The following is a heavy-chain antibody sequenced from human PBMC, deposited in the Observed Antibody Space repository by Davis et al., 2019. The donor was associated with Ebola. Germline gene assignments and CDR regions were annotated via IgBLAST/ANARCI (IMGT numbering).Heavy chain of an antibody. CDR1: GGTFSSYA. V-gene: IGHV1-69*13. Sequence: AASVKVSCKASGGTFSSYAISWVRQAPGQGLEWMGRIIPIFGTANYAQKFQGRVTITADESTSTAYMELSSLRSEDTAVYYCARTYGSGSAYFDYWGQGTLVTVSS. J-gene: IGHJ4*02. D-gene: IGHD3-10*01. CDR3: ARTYGSGSAYFDY. CDR2: IIPIFGTA.